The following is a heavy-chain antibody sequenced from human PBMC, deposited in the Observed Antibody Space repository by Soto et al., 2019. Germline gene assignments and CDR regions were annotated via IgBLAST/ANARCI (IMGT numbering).Heavy chain of an antibody. CDR2: ISSSGSTI. CDR1: GFTFSSYS. CDR3: ARVTPHYYGDYYYYYMDV. J-gene: IGHJ6*03. D-gene: IGHD4-17*01. Sequence: EVQLVESGGGLVQPGGSLRRSCAASGFTFSSYSMNWVRQAPGKGLEWVSYISSSGSTIYYADSVNGRFTITRDNAKNTPSLQMNRLRAEDTAVYYCARVTPHYYGDYYYYYMDVWGKGTTVTVSS. V-gene: IGHV3-48*01.